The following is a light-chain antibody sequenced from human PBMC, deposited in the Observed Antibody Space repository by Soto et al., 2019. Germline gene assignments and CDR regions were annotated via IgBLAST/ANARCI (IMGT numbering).Light chain of an antibody. CDR2: EVS. CDR1: SSDVGGYNY. Sequence: QSALTQPASVSGSPGQSITISCTGTSSDVGGYNYVSWYQQHPGKAPKLMIYEVSNRPSGVSNRFSGSKSGNTASLTISGLQAEDEADYYGSSYTSRSTLDDVFGSGTKLTV. V-gene: IGLV2-14*01. CDR3: SSYTSRSTLDDV. J-gene: IGLJ1*01.